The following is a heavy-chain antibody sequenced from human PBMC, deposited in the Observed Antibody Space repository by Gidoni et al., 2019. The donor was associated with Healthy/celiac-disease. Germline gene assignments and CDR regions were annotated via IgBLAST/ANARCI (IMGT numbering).Heavy chain of an antibody. CDR1: GYTFTRYA. D-gene: IGHD5-12*01. CDR2: INAGNGNT. Sequence: QVQLVQSGAEVKKPGASVKVSCTASGYTFTRYAMHWVRQAPGQRLEWMGWINAGNGNTKYSQKFQGRVTITRDTSASTAYMELSSLRSEDTAVYYRARGEVATIGYYGMDVWGQGPTVTVSS. CDR3: ARGEVATIGYYGMDV. J-gene: IGHJ6*02. V-gene: IGHV1-3*01.